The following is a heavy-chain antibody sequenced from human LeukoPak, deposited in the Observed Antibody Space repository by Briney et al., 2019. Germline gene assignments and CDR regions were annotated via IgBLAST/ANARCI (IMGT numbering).Heavy chain of an antibody. D-gene: IGHD3-22*01. J-gene: IGHJ5*02. CDR1: GGSIRSSGYY. CDR3: ARNASTMIVPGGWFDP. V-gene: IGHV4-39*01. Sequence: SETLSLTCTVSGGSIRSSGYYWGWLRQPPGKGLEWIGSIYYSGSTSYTPSLKSRVTMTVDTSQNQFSLKLSSVTAADTAAYYCARNASTMIVPGGWFDPWGQGTLVTVSS. CDR2: IYYSGST.